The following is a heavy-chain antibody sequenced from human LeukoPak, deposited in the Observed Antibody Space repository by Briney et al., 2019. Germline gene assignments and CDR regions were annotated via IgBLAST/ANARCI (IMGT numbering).Heavy chain of an antibody. D-gene: IGHD6-19*01. V-gene: IGHV3-23*01. J-gene: IGHJ6*02. Sequence: GGSLRLSCAASGFTFSSYAMSWVRQAPGKGLEWVSAISGSGGSTYYADSVKGRFTISRDNSKNTLYLQMNSLRAEDTAVYYCAKGGAGSSGWFYYYYYYGMDVWGQGTTVTVSS. CDR3: AKGGAGSSGWFYYYYYYGMDV. CDR1: GFTFSSYA. CDR2: ISGSGGST.